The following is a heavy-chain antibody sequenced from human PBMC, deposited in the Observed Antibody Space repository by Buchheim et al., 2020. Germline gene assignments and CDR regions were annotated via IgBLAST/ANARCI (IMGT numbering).Heavy chain of an antibody. Sequence: EKKLVESGGGLVEPGGSLRLSCTASGFSFFSYTMNWVRQAPGKGLEWLSSISSSSTYIHYADSVKGRFTVSRDSSKSSLFPQMNGLRADDTAVYYCARDGLPIAAAGGGHYYDYYYLDVWGRGTT. V-gene: IGHV3-21*01. J-gene: IGHJ6*03. D-gene: IGHD6-13*01. CDR3: ARDGLPIAAAGGGHYYDYYYLDV. CDR2: ISSSSTYI. CDR1: GFSFFSYT.